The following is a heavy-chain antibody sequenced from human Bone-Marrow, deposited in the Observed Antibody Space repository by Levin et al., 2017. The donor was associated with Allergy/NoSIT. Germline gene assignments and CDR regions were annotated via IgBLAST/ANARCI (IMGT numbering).Heavy chain of an antibody. J-gene: IGHJ4*02. V-gene: IGHV4-39*01. D-gene: IGHD6-19*01. CDR1: GGSISSSRYY. CDR2: IYYSGST. Sequence: SCTVSGGSISSSRYYWGWIRQPPGKGLEWIGSIYYSGSTYYNPSLKSRVTISVDTSKNQFSLKLSSVTAADTAVYYCARHRKAGTRPKYYFDYWGQGTLVTVSS. CDR3: ARHRKAGTRPKYYFDY.